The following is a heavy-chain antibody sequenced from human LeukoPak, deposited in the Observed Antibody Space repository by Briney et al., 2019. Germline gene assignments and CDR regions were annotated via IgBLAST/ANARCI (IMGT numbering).Heavy chain of an antibody. Sequence: QPGRSLRLSCAASGFTFSSYAMHWVRQAPGKGLEWVAVISYDGSNKYYADSVKGRFTISRDNSKNTLYLQMNSLRAEDTAVYYCARDASFMIYHYFDYWGQGTLVTVSS. CDR1: GFTFSSYA. V-gene: IGHV3-30*04. CDR3: ARDASFMIYHYFDY. CDR2: ISYDGSNK. J-gene: IGHJ4*02. D-gene: IGHD2-8*01.